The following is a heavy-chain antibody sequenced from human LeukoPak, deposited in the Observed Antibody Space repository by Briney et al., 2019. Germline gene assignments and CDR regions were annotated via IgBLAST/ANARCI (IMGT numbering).Heavy chain of an antibody. CDR2: ISDTGST. J-gene: IGHJ4*02. D-gene: IGHD1-14*01. V-gene: IGHV4-59*02. CDR1: GGSVEGHY. CDR3: PRGRGEMGPGVNPLDS. Sequence: PSETLSLTCTVSGGSVEGHYCSWIRQPPGKGLEWIAYISDTGSTNYNPSLQNRVTISVDTSRTQFSLNLMPTTTTATAVYYCPRGRGEMGPGVNPLDSWGQGTLVTVSS.